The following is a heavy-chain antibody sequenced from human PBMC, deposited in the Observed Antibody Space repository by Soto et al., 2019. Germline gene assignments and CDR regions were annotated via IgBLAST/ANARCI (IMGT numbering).Heavy chain of an antibody. CDR3: AXDYRQWLVRYYYYGMDV. V-gene: IGHV1-18*04. CDR1: GYTFTSYG. D-gene: IGHD6-19*01. Sequence: ASVEVSCKDSGYTFTSYGISWVRQAPGQGLEWMGWISAYNGNTNYAQKLQGRVTMTTDTSTSTAYMELRSLRSDDTAVYYCAXDYRQWLVRYYYYGMDVWGQGTTVTVSS. J-gene: IGHJ6*02. CDR2: ISAYNGNT.